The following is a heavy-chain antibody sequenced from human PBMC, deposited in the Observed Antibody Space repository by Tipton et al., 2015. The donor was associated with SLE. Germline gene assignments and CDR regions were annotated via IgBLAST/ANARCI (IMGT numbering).Heavy chain of an antibody. CDR3: VRQVSGSLRDAY. Sequence: PGLVKPSETLSLTCTVSGVSISSYYWSWIRQPPGKGLEWIGSLYHTGTTYYNPSLRSRVTISVDTSKNQFSLNLTSVTAADTAVYYCVRQVSGSLRDAYWGQGTLVTVSS. CDR1: GVSISSYY. D-gene: IGHD1-14*01. J-gene: IGHJ4*02. CDR2: LYHTGTT. V-gene: IGHV4-59*08.